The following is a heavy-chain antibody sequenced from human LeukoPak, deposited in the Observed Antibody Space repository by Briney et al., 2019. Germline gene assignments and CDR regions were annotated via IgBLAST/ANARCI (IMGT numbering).Heavy chain of an antibody. CDR2: ISGSGGST. CDR1: GFSFSSYA. J-gene: IGHJ4*02. Sequence: GGSLRLSCAASGFSFSSYAMSWVRQAQGPGLEWVSAISGSGGSTYYANSVKGRFTISRDNSKNTLYLQMNSLRAEDTAVYYCAKVGYYYDSSGYYPLFDYWGQGTLVTVSS. D-gene: IGHD3-22*01. CDR3: AKVGYYYDSSGYYPLFDY. V-gene: IGHV3-23*01.